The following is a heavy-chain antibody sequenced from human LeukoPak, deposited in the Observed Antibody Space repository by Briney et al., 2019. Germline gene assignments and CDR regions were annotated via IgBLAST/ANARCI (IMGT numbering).Heavy chain of an antibody. V-gene: IGHV3-23*01. CDR2: ISGSGGST. CDR3: AGQVAMAFDY. D-gene: IGHD5-12*01. J-gene: IGHJ4*02. CDR1: GFTFSSYA. Sequence: PGGSLRLSCAASGFTFSSYAMSWVRQAPGKGLEWVSAISGSGGSTYYADSVKGRFTISRDNSKNTQYLQMNSLRAEDTAVYYCAGQVAMAFDYWGQGTLVTVSS.